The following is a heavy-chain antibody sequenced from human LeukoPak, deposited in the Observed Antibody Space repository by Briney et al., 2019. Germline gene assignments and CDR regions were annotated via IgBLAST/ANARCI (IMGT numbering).Heavy chain of an antibody. CDR1: GFTFSTYW. CDR2: INSDGSNT. V-gene: IGHV3-74*01. J-gene: IGHJ6*03. CDR3: ARGGGLYYYYYYMDV. Sequence: GGSLRLSCAASGFTFSTYWMHWVRQAPGKGLVWVSRINSDGSNTSYADSVKGRFTISRDNAKNTLYLQMNSLRAEDTAVYYCARGGGLYYYYYYMDVWGKGTTVTVSS. D-gene: IGHD3/OR15-3a*01.